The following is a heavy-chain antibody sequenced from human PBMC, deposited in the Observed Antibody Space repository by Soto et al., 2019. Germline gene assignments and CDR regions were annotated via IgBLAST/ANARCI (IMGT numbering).Heavy chain of an antibody. CDR1: GFPFSSYA. D-gene: IGHD6-6*01. V-gene: IGHV3-23*01. CDR3: AEWTIAARSPYY. Sequence: GGSLRLSCAASGFPFSSYAMSWVRQAPGKGLEWVSAISGSGGSTYYADSVKGRFTISRDNSKNTLYLQMNSLRAEDTAVYYCAEWTIAARSPYYWGQGTLVTVSS. J-gene: IGHJ4*02. CDR2: ISGSGGST.